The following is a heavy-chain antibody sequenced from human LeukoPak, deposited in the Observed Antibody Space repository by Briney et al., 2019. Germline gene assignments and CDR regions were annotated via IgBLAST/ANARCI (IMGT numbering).Heavy chain of an antibody. CDR2: IFHSGRA. CDR3: ARDRGGRTGYASGDFVF. D-gene: IGHD5-12*01. CDR1: SYSISSGYY. J-gene: IGHJ4*02. V-gene: IGHV4-38-2*02. Sequence: SETLSLTCAVSSYSISSGYYWDWIRQPPGKGLEWIGTIFHSGRAYYNPSLKSRVTISVDTSKNQFSLKLTSVTAADTAVYYCARDRGGRTGYASGDFVFWGQGTLVTVSS.